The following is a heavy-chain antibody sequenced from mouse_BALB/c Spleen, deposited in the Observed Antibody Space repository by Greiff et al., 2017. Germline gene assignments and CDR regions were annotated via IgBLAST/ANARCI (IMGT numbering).Heavy chain of an antibody. CDR3: ARQGGNYFDY. D-gene: IGHD1-1*02. Sequence: EVKLMESGGGLVKPGGSLKLSCAASGFAFSSYDMSWVRQTPEKRLEWVAYISSGGGSTYYPDTVKGRFTISRDNAKNTLYLQMSSLKSEDTAMYYCARQGGNYFDYWGQGTTLTVSS. J-gene: IGHJ2*01. V-gene: IGHV5-12-1*01. CDR1: GFAFSSYD. CDR2: ISSGGGST.